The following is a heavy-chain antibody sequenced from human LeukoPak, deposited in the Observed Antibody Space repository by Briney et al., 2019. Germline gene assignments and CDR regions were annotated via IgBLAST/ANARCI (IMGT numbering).Heavy chain of an antibody. D-gene: IGHD4-17*01. CDR1: GGTFSSYA. V-gene: IGHV1-69*01. Sequence: SVKVSCKASGGTFSSYAISWVRQAPGQGLEWMGGIIPIFGTANYAQKFQGRVTITADESTSTAYMELSSLRSEDTAVYYCAREGHNYGDYGPDAFDIWGQGTMVTVSS. CDR2: IIPIFGTA. CDR3: AREGHNYGDYGPDAFDI. J-gene: IGHJ3*02.